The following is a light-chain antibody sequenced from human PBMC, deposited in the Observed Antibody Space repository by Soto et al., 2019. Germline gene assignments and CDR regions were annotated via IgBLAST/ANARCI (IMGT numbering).Light chain of an antibody. CDR3: QQYGTSPRWT. Sequence: EIVLTQSPGSLSLSAGERATLSCRAIQSFSSSYLAWYQQKPGQAPRLLIYGASTRASGVPERFSGSGSRTDFTLTISRLDPADFAVYYCQQYGTSPRWTFGQGTKVDNK. CDR1: QSFSSSY. J-gene: IGKJ1*01. CDR2: GAS. V-gene: IGKV3-20*01.